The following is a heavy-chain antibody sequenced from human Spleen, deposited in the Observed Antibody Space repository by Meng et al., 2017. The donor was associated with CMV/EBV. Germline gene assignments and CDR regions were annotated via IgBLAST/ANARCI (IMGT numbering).Heavy chain of an antibody. J-gene: IGHJ6*02. V-gene: IGHV4-39*07. CDR1: GGSISSSSYY. CDR3: AGTKVVPAAIRVHYGMDV. D-gene: IGHD2-2*01. CDR2: INHSGST. Sequence: GSLRLSCTVSGGSISSSSYYWGWIRQPPGKGLEWIGEINHSGSTNYNPSLKSRVTISVDTSKNQFSLKLSSVTAADTAVYYCAGTKVVPAAIRVHYGMDVWGQGTTVTVSS.